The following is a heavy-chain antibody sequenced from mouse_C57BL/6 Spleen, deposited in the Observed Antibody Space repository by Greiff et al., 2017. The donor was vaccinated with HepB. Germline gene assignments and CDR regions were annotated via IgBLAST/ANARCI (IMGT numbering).Heavy chain of an antibody. D-gene: IGHD2-4*01. J-gene: IGHJ4*01. V-gene: IGHV3-6*01. CDR1: GYSITSGYY. Sequence: EVKLQESGPGLVKPSQSLSLTCSVTGYSITSGYYWNWIRQFPGNKLEWMGYISYDGSNHYNPSLKNRISITRDTSKNQFFLKLNSVTTEDTATYYCASMITTAMDYWGQGTSVTVSS. CDR3: ASMITTAMDY. CDR2: ISYDGSN.